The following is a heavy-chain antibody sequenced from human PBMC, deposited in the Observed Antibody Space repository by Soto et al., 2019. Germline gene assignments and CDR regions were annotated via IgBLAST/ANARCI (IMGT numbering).Heavy chain of an antibody. CDR2: IYYSGST. CDR1: GGSISSYY. J-gene: IGHJ5*02. Sequence: SETLSLTCTVSGGSISSYYWSWIRQPPGKGLEWIGYIYYSGSTNYNPSLKSRVTISVDTSKNQFSLRLSSVTAADTAVYYCARAQGVGCSGGSCYFNWFDPWGQGTLVTVSS. V-gene: IGHV4-59*01. D-gene: IGHD2-15*01. CDR3: ARAQGVGCSGGSCYFNWFDP.